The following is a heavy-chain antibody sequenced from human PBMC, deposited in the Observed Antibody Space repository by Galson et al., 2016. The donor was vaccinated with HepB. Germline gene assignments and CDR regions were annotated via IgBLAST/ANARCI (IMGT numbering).Heavy chain of an antibody. Sequence: QSGAEVKKPGESLQISCKGFGYSFTNYWIGWVRQMPGKGLEWMGIIYPGDSDTRYSPSFQGQVTFSADKSISTAYLRWRSLKASDSAMYYCARLNLDGAPFDYWGQGSLVTVSS. CDR3: ARLNLDGAPFDY. V-gene: IGHV5-51*01. CDR1: GYSFTNYW. J-gene: IGHJ4*02. D-gene: IGHD1-26*01. CDR2: IYPGDSDT.